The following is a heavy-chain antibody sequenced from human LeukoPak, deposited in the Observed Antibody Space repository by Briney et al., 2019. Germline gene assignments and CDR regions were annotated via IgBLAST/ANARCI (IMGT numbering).Heavy chain of an antibody. Sequence: ASVKVSCKASEYTFTGYYMHWVRQAPGQGLEWMGWINPNSGGTNYAQKFQGRVTMTRDTSISTAYMELSRLRSDDTAVYYCARAGFGELPSYGMDVWGQGTTVTVSS. D-gene: IGHD3-10*01. CDR3: ARAGFGELPSYGMDV. J-gene: IGHJ6*02. CDR2: INPNSGGT. CDR1: EYTFTGYY. V-gene: IGHV1-2*02.